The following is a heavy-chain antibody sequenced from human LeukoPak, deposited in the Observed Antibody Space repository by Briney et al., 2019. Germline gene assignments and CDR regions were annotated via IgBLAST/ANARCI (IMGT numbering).Heavy chain of an antibody. CDR2: ISSSGSTI. D-gene: IGHD3-16*01. J-gene: IGHJ1*01. V-gene: IGHV3-11*01. Sequence: GGSLRLSCAASGFTFSDYYMSWIRQAPGKGLEWVSYISSSGSTIYYADSVKGRFTISRDNAKNSLYLQMSSLRAEDTAVYYCARSMGSAGSPYFQHWGQGTLVTVSS. CDR3: ARSMGSAGSPYFQH. CDR1: GFTFSDYY.